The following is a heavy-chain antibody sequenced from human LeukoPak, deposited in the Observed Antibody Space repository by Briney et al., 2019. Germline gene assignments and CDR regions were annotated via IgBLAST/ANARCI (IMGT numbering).Heavy chain of an antibody. D-gene: IGHD5-18*01. V-gene: IGHV3-33*01. CDR1: GFTFSNYG. Sequence: PGRSLRLSCAASGFTFSNYGMHCVRQAPGKGLEWVAVIWYDGSNKYYADSVKGRFTISRDNSKNTLYLQMNSLRAEDTAVYYCAGSYGPYYFDYWGQGTLVTVSS. J-gene: IGHJ4*02. CDR2: IWYDGSNK. CDR3: AGSYGPYYFDY.